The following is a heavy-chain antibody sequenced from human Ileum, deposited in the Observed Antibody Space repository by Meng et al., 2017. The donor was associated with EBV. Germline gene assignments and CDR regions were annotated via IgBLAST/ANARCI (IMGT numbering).Heavy chain of an antibody. CDR3: ARHHHSPTFDY. J-gene: IGHJ4*02. CDR1: GGSISSSSSY. CDR2: VVYSGTT. V-gene: IGHV4-39*01. Sequence: QLQESGPGLLQLSRTLSLTCTVSGGSISSSSSYWAWIRQPPGEGLEWIGSVVYSGTTYYTSSLKSRVSISVDTSKNQFSLKLSSVTAADTAVYYCARHHHSPTFDYWGQGTLVTVSS. D-gene: IGHD1-14*01.